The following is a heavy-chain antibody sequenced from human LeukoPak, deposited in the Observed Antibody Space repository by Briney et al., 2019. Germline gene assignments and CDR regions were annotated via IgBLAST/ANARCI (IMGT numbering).Heavy chain of an antibody. D-gene: IGHD6-13*01. Sequence: GGSLRLSCAASGFTFSSYEMNWVRQAPGKGLEWVSYISSSGSTIYYADSVKGRFTISRDNAKNSLYLQMNSLSAEDTAVYYCARGAIAAAGLYYYMDVWGKGTTVTVSS. V-gene: IGHV3-48*03. CDR3: ARGAIAAAGLYYYMDV. CDR2: ISSSGSTI. CDR1: GFTFSSYE. J-gene: IGHJ6*03.